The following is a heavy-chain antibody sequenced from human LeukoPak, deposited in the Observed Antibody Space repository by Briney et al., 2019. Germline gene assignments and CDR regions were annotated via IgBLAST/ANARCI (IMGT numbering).Heavy chain of an antibody. CDR3: ARSNNHYYHSNREKYYFDY. J-gene: IGHJ4*02. CDR1: GGSISSYY. CDR2: IYYSGST. D-gene: IGHD3-22*01. Sequence: PSETLSLTCTVSGGSISSYYWSWIRQPPGKGLEWIGYIYYSGSTNYNPSLKSRVTISVDTSKNQLSLKLSSVTAADTAVYYCARSNNHYYHSNREKYYFDYWGQGTLVTVSS. V-gene: IGHV4-59*01.